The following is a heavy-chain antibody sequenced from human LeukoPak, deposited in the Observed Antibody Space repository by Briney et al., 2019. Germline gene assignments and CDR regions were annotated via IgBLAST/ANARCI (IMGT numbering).Heavy chain of an antibody. CDR3: ASSVYSSSWFSAFDI. J-gene: IGHJ3*02. CDR2: IIPIFGTA. Sequence: PVKVSCKASGGTFSSYAISWVRQAPGQGLEWMGGIIPIFGTANYAQKFQGRVTITADESTSTAYMELSSLRSEDTAVYYCASSVYSSSWFSAFDIWGQGTMVTVSS. CDR1: GGTFSSYA. V-gene: IGHV1-69*13. D-gene: IGHD6-13*01.